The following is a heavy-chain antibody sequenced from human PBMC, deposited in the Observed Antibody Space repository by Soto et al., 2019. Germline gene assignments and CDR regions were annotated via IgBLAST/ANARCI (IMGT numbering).Heavy chain of an antibody. D-gene: IGHD3-10*01. CDR1: GFTFSSYG. CDR2: ISRASDYI. V-gene: IGHV3-21*01. CDR3: VPSRITLIRGRIINHPYNWFDP. Sequence: VQLVESGGGLVKPGGSLRLSCTASGFTFSSYGMTWVRQAPGKGLEWVSSISRASDYIYYADSVNGRFTISRDNAKNSLYLPMNSVRAEDTAVYFCVPSRITLIRGRIINHPYNWFDPWGQGTLVTVSS. J-gene: IGHJ5*02.